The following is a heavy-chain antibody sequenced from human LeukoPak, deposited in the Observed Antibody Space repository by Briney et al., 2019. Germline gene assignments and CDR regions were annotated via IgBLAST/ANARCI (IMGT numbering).Heavy chain of an antibody. V-gene: IGHV3-30*02. CDR1: GFTFSSYG. CDR2: IRYDGSNK. CDR3: TTPLSY. Sequence: SGGSLRLSCAASGFTFSSYGMHWVRQAPGKGLKWVAFIRYDGSNKYYADSVKGRFTISRDNSKNTLYLQMNSLRAEDTAVYYYTTPLSYWGQGTLVTVSS. J-gene: IGHJ4*02.